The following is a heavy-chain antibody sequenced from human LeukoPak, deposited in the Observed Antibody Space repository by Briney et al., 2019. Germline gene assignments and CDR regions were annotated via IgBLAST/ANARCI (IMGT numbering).Heavy chain of an antibody. Sequence: GGSLRLSCAASGFTFSSYGMHWVRQAPGKGLEWVAVISYDGSNKYYADSVKGRFTISRDNSKNTLYLQMNSLRAEDTAVYYCAKGTRYYYESSGYPSDYWGQGTLVTVSS. V-gene: IGHV3-30*18. CDR3: AKGTRYYYESSGYPSDY. D-gene: IGHD3-22*01. CDR1: GFTFSSYG. J-gene: IGHJ4*02. CDR2: ISYDGSNK.